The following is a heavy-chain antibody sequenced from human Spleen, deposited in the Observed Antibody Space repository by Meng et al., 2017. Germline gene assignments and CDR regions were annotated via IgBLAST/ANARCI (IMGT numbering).Heavy chain of an antibody. CDR2: IFWDGDK. Sequence: SGPTLVKPTQTLTLTCTFSGFSLSTNGVGVGWIRQPPGKALEWLALIFWDGDKRYSPSLRSRLTITKDTSKNQVVLTVTNMDPVDTATYYCAHSLGLLSSLVAFDIWGQGTMVTVSS. CDR3: AHSLGLLSSLVAFDI. CDR1: GFSLSTNGVG. D-gene: IGHD3-3*01. J-gene: IGHJ3*02. V-gene: IGHV2-5*02.